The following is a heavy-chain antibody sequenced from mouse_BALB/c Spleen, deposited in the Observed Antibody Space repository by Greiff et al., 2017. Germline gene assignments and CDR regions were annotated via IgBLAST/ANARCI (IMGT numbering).Heavy chain of an antibody. J-gene: IGHJ2*01. CDR2: ISSGGSYT. CDR1: GFTFSSYG. CDR3: ARLIGGDGFDY. V-gene: IGHV5-6*02. Sequence: DVKLQESGGDLVKPGGSLKLSCAASGFTFSSYGMSWVRQTPDKRLEWVATISSGGSYTYYPDSVKGRFTISRDNAKNTLYLQMSSLKSEDTAMYYCARLIGGDGFDYWGQGTTLTVSS.